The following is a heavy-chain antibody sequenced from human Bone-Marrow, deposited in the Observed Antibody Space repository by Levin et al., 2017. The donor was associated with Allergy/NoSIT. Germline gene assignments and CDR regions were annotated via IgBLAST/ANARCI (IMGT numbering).Heavy chain of an antibody. Sequence: GESLKISCAASDSTTFSPSWMTWVRQAPGKGLEWVGRIKRKVDGETTDYAAPVKGRFVIFRDDSKNTMYLQMNNLETDDTAVYYCTTDRKALWGQGTLVTVSS. CDR1: DSTTFSPSW. V-gene: IGHV3-15*01. CDR2: IKRKVDGETT. J-gene: IGHJ4*02. CDR3: TTDRKAL.